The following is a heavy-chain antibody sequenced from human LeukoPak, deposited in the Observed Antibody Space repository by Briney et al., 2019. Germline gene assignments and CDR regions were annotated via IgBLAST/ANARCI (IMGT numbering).Heavy chain of an antibody. D-gene: IGHD6-19*01. CDR1: GFTFSSYA. Sequence: GGSLRLSCAASGFTFSSYAMSWVRQAPGKGLEWVSTISVSGGSTYYADSVKGRFTISRDNSKNTLYLQMNSLRAEDTAVYYCAKARSGWEYFQHWGQGTLVTVSS. V-gene: IGHV3-23*01. CDR2: ISVSGGST. CDR3: AKARSGWEYFQH. J-gene: IGHJ1*01.